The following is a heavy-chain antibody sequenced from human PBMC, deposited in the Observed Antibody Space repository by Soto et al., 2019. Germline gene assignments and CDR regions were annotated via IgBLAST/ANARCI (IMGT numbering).Heavy chain of an antibody. CDR1: GYTFTSYG. D-gene: IGHD3-16*01. CDR2: ISAYNGNT. V-gene: IGHV1-18*01. Sequence: ASVKVSCKASGYTFTSYGISWVRQAPGQGLEWMGWISAYNGNTNYAQKLQGRVTMTTDTSTSTAYMELRSLRSDDTAVYYCAIDRWGGDYFDYWGQGTLVTVSS. J-gene: IGHJ4*02. CDR3: AIDRWGGDYFDY.